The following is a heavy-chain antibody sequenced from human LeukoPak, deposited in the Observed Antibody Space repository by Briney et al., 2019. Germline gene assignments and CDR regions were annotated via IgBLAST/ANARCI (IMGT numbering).Heavy chain of an antibody. Sequence: GESLKISCKGSGYSFTSYWIGWVRHMPGKGLEWMGIIYPGDSDTRYSPSFQGQVTISADKSISTACLQWSSLKASDTAMYYCARLGGGCGGDCRYPTGWFDPWGQGTLVTVSS. CDR3: ARLGGGCGGDCRYPTGWFDP. CDR2: IYPGDSDT. J-gene: IGHJ5*02. V-gene: IGHV5-51*01. D-gene: IGHD2-21*02. CDR1: GYSFTSYW.